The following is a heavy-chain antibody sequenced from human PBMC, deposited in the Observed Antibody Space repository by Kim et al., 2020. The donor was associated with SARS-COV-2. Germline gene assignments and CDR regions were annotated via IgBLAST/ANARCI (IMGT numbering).Heavy chain of an antibody. Sequence: YYADSVKGRFTISRENSKNTLYLQMNSLGAEDTAVYYCAKGISGSYGFGYWGQGTLVTVSS. V-gene: IGHV3-23*01. CDR3: AKGISGSYGFGY. D-gene: IGHD1-26*01. J-gene: IGHJ4*02.